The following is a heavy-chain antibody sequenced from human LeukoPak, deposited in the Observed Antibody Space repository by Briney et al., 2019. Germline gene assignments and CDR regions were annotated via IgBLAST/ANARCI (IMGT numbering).Heavy chain of an antibody. Sequence: PGRSLRLSCAASGYTFSPYWMRWVGQIPGKGLEWVASISNGGGATYYVDSVRGRFAISRDDAKNSLFVQMNGLRSDDTAVYYCPRENYVPDSWGRGTLVTVSS. CDR2: ISNGGGAT. CDR3: PRENYVPDS. J-gene: IGHJ5*02. D-gene: IGHD3-10*02. CDR1: GYTFSPYW. V-gene: IGHV3-7*03.